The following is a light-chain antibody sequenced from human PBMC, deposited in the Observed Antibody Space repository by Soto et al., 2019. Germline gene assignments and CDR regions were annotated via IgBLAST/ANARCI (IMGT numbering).Light chain of an antibody. CDR1: RSLLKANGYTY. CDR2: LGY. V-gene: IGKV2-28*01. J-gene: IGKJ2*01. CDR3: QQSYNIPYT. Sequence: DIVMTQSPLSLTVTPGEPASISCRSSRSLLKANGYTYFHWFLQKPGQSPQLLIYLGYNRAPGVPDRFSGTGSGTDFTLKISRVEAEDFATYYCQQSYNIPYTFGQGTKVDIK.